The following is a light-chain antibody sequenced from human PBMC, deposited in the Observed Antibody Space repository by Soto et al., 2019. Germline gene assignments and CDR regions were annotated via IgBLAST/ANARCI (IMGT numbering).Light chain of an antibody. Sequence: ELVLTQSPATLSLSPGERATLSCGASQSVSSGYLAWYQQKPGLAPRLLIYDASIRATGIPDRFSGSGSGTDFTLTISRLEPEDFAVYYCQQYGSSPGTFGQGTKVEIK. J-gene: IGKJ1*01. V-gene: IGKV3D-20*01. CDR3: QQYGSSPGT. CDR1: QSVSSGY. CDR2: DAS.